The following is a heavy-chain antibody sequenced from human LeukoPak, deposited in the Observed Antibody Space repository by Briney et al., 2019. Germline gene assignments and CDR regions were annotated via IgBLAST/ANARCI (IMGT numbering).Heavy chain of an antibody. V-gene: IGHV3-23*01. D-gene: IGHD6-13*01. CDR1: GFTFSSYA. CDR2: ISGSGGST. Sequence: GGSLRLSCAASGFTFSSYAMSWVRQAPGKGLEWVSAISGSGGSTYYADSVKGRFTISRDNSKNTLYLQMNSLRAEDTAVYYCAKGRGSWYSTIRSSGNYWGQGTLVTVSS. J-gene: IGHJ4*02. CDR3: AKGRGSWYSTIRSSGNY.